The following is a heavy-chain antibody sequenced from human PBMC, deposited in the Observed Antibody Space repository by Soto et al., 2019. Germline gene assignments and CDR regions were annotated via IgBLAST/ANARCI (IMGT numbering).Heavy chain of an antibody. CDR2: RIPMFDTP. J-gene: IGHJ4*02. D-gene: IGHD2-15*01. CDR3: ARSGGLDRDFNY. CDR1: GGTFSSDS. Sequence: QVQLVQSGAEVKKPGSSVKVSCKASGGTFSSDSFSWVRQAPGQGLEWMGGRIPMFDTPIYAQKFQDRVTITADESTSTAYMQLSSLRSGDTAVDYCARSGGLDRDFNYWGQGSLVTVSS. V-gene: IGHV1-69*12.